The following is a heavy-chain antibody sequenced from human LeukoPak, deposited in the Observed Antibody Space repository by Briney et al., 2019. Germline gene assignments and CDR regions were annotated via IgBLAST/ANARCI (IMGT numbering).Heavy chain of an antibody. CDR3: AKDFSSWGPSGMDV. J-gene: IGHJ6*02. D-gene: IGHD1-26*01. CDR1: GFTFSSYE. Sequence: GGSLRLSCAASGFTFSSYEMSWVRQAPGKGLEWVSGISSSGGTTYYADSVKGRFTISRDNSKNTLYLQMNSLRAEDTAVYYCAKDFSSWGPSGMDVWGQGTSVTVSS. CDR2: ISSSGGTT. V-gene: IGHV3-23*01.